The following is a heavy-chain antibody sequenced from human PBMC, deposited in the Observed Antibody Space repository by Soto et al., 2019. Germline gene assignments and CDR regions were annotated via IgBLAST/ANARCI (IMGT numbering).Heavy chain of an antibody. CDR3: AAWAEGATEVH. CDR2: IWYDASKQ. Sequence: GGSMRLSCETSGCSFSVYGMHWVRQAPGKGLEWVAVIWYDASKQFYAASVEGRFTISRDNSKAILYLQMNSLRAEDTAVYYCAAWAEGATEVHWGQGTRVTVSS. D-gene: IGHD2-15*01. V-gene: IGHV3-33*01. CDR1: GCSFSVYG. J-gene: IGHJ4*02.